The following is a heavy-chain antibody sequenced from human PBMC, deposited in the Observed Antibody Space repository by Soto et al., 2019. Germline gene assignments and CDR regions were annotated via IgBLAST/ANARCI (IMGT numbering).Heavy chain of an antibody. CDR2: TYYRSKWYN. CDR1: GDSVSSNSAA. D-gene: IGHD3-3*01. V-gene: IGHV6-1*01. CDR3: AREGSYYDFWSGPRHYFDY. Sequence: SQTLSLTCVISGDSVSSNSAAWNWIRQSPSRGLEWLGRTYYRSKWYNDYAVSVKSRITINPDTSKNQFSLQLNSVTPEDTAVYYCAREGSYYDFWSGPRHYFDYWGQGTLVTVSS. J-gene: IGHJ4*02.